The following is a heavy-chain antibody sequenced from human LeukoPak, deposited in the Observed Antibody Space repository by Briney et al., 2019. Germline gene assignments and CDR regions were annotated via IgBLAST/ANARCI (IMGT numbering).Heavy chain of an antibody. Sequence: GASVKVSCKASGYTFTSYYMHWVRQAPGQGLEWMGIINPSGGSTSYAQKFQGRVTMTRDTSTSTVYMELSSLRSEDTAVYYCAKNFHYVFWGGWGCYFDSGGRGPRVPVSS. CDR3: AKNFHYVFWGGWGCYFDS. V-gene: IGHV1-46*01. CDR2: INPSGGST. CDR1: GYTFTSYY. D-gene: IGHD3-3*01. J-gene: IGHJ4*02.